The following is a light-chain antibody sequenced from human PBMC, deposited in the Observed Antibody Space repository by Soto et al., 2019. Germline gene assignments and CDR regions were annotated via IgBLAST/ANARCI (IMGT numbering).Light chain of an antibody. CDR2: EVS. Sequence: QSALTQPASVSGSPGQAITISCTGTSSDVGSYNFVPWYQQHPGKAPKLMIYEVSKRPSGVSNRFSGSKSGNTASLTISGLQAEDEADYYCCSYAGSSTHAVFGGGTQLTVL. CDR1: SSDVGSYNF. V-gene: IGLV2-23*02. CDR3: CSYAGSSTHAV. J-gene: IGLJ7*01.